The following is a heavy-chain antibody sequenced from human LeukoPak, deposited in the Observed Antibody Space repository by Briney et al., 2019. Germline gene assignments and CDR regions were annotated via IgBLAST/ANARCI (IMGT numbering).Heavy chain of an antibody. CDR3: ARESGTGRPLRYYGMDV. CDR1: GFTFSSYG. D-gene: IGHD1-1*01. CDR2: ICYDGRNK. Sequence: GGSLRLSCAASGFTFSSYGMHWVRQAPGKGLEWVAVICYDGRNKYYADSVKGRFSISRDNYNNTLFLEMNSLTAEDTAVYYCARESGTGRPLRYYGMDVWGQGTTVTVSS. V-gene: IGHV3-33*01. J-gene: IGHJ6*02.